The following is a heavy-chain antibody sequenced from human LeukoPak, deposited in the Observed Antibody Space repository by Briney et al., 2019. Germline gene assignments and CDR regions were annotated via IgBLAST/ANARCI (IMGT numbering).Heavy chain of an antibody. CDR3: AKPPRCSGGSCSSD. Sequence: GGSLRLSCAASGFTFSSYAMSWVRQAPGKGLEWVSAISGSGGSTYYADSVKGRFTISRDNPKNTLYLQMNSLRAEDTAVYYCAKPPRCSGGSCSSDWGQGTLVTVSS. CDR2: ISGSGGST. D-gene: IGHD2-15*01. J-gene: IGHJ4*02. V-gene: IGHV3-23*01. CDR1: GFTFSSYA.